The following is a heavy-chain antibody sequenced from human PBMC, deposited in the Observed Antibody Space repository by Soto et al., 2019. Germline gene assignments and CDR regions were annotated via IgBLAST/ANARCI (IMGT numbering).Heavy chain of an antibody. J-gene: IGHJ4*02. CDR3: ARDPANLALAVAYFDP. V-gene: IGHV4-38-2*02. CDR2: ISHTGRT. Sequence: PSETLSLTCRVSGSSITNSFYWGWIRQSPEKGLEWIGSISHTGRTSYNPSLKSRVSISVDTSQNQLSLTLTSVTAADTAVYYCARDPANLALAVAYFDPWGKGTLVTVSS. D-gene: IGHD2-15*01. CDR1: GSSITNSFY.